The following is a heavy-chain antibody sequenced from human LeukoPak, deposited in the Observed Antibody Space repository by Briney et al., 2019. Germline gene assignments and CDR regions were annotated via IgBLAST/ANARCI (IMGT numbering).Heavy chain of an antibody. D-gene: IGHD6-19*01. J-gene: IGHJ3*02. CDR2: ISYDGSNK. CDR1: GFTFSSYG. Sequence: GGSLRLSCAASGFTFSSYGMHWGRQAPGKGLEWVAVISYDGSNKYYADSVKGRFTISRDNSKNTLYLQMNSLRAEDTAVYYCAKEFPLRPVSSGWYEGAFDIWGQGTMVTVSS. V-gene: IGHV3-30*18. CDR3: AKEFPLRPVSSGWYEGAFDI.